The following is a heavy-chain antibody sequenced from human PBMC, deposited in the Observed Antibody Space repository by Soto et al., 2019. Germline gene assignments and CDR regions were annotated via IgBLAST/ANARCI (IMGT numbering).Heavy chain of an antibody. CDR2: IYHSGST. J-gene: IGHJ6*02. V-gene: IGHV4-30-2*01. CDR1: GGSISSGGYS. D-gene: IGHD3-3*01. Sequence: QLQLQESGSGLVKPSQTLSLTCAVSGGSISSGGYSWSWIRQPPGKGLEGIGYIYHSGSTYYNPSLTSRVTIPVDRSKNQFSLKLSSVTAADTAVYYCAGSIWSGYYSDYYGMDVWGQGTTVTVSS. CDR3: AGSIWSGYYSDYYGMDV.